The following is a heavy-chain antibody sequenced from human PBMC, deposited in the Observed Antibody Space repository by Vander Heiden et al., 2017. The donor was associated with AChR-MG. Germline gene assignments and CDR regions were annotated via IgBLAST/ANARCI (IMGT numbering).Heavy chain of an antibody. D-gene: IGHD1-26*01. Sequence: QVQLRESGPGPVAPSETLSLTCTVSGGSISSYYWSWIRQPPGKGLEWIGYIYYGGYTDYNPSLKSRVTISVDMSKNRFSLNMTSVTAADTAVYYCARGGREFAFLGFDFWGQGTLLTVSS. CDR1: GGSISSYY. J-gene: IGHJ5*01. V-gene: IGHV4-59*01. CDR3: ARGGREFAFLGFDF. CDR2: IYYGGYT.